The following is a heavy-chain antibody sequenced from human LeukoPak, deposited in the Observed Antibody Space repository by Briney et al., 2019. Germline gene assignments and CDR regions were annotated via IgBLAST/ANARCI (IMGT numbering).Heavy chain of an antibody. Sequence: GGSLRLSCAASGFTFSSYAMSWVRQAPGKGLEWVSAISGSGGSTYYADSVKGRFTISRDNSKNTLYLQMNSLRAEDTAVYYCAKGVCSSTSCFYYYYYYGMDVWGKGTTVTVSS. J-gene: IGHJ6*04. CDR3: AKGVCSSTSCFYYYYYYGMDV. D-gene: IGHD2-2*01. CDR1: GFTFSSYA. CDR2: ISGSGGST. V-gene: IGHV3-23*01.